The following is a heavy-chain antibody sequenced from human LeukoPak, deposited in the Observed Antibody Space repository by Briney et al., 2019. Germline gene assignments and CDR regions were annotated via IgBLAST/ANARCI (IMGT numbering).Heavy chain of an antibody. Sequence: PGGSLRLSCAASGFTFSSYAMHWVHQAPGKGLEWVAVISYDGSNKYYADSVKGRFTISRDNSKNTLYLQMNSLRAEDTAVYYCARVMVRGVHFYYYGMDVGGKGTTVTVSS. CDR2: ISYDGSNK. V-gene: IGHV3-30*04. D-gene: IGHD3-10*01. CDR3: ARVMVRGVHFYYYGMDV. J-gene: IGHJ6*04. CDR1: GFTFSSYA.